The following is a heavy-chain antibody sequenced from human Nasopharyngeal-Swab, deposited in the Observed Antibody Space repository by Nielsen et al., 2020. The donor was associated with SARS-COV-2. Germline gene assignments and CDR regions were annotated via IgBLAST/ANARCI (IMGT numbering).Heavy chain of an antibody. CDR1: GFTFSSYW. CDR2: ITPDGSSP. D-gene: IGHD5-18*01. Sequence: GESLKISCAASGFTFSSYWMHWVRQAPGKGLVWVSRITPDGSSPSYADSVQGRFTISRDNAKNSLYLQLNSLRAEDTAVYYCAREHTAMVSGFDYWGQGTLVTVSS. J-gene: IGHJ4*02. CDR3: AREHTAMVSGFDY. V-gene: IGHV3-74*01.